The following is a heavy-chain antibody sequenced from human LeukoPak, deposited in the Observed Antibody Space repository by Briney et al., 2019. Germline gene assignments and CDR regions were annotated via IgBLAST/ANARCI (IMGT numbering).Heavy chain of an antibody. J-gene: IGHJ5*02. V-gene: IGHV3-7*01. Sequence: GGSLGLSCAASGFTFSSYWMSWVRQAPGKGLEWVANIKQDGSEKYYVDSVKGRFTISRDNAKNSLYLQMNSLRAEDTAVYYCARARYCSSSSCYPINWFDPWGQGTLVTVSS. CDR1: GFTFSSYW. D-gene: IGHD2-2*01. CDR3: ARARYCSSSSCYPINWFDP. CDR2: IKQDGSEK.